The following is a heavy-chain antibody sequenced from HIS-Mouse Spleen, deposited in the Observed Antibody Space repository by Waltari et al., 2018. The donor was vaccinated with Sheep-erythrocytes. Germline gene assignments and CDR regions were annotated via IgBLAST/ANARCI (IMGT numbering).Heavy chain of an antibody. V-gene: IGHV3-21*01. CDR2: ISSSSSYI. Sequence: EVQLVESGGGLVKPGGSLRLSCAASGFPFSSHSMPWVRQAPGKGLEWVSSISSSSSYIYYADSVKGRFTISRDNAKNSLYLQMNSLRAEDTAVYYCARVASGATFDYWGQGTLVTVSS. D-gene: IGHD1-26*01. CDR3: ARVASGATFDY. J-gene: IGHJ4*02. CDR1: GFPFSSHS.